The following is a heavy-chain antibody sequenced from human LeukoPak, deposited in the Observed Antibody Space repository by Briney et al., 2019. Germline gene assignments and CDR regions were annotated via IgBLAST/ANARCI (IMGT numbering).Heavy chain of an antibody. Sequence: SVKVCCKASGGTFSSYAISWVRQAPGQGLEWMGGIIPIFGTANYAQKFQGRVTITADESTSTAYMELSSLRSEDTAVYYCARATARVNWFDPWGQGTLVTVSS. D-gene: IGHD6-13*01. CDR1: GGTFSSYA. V-gene: IGHV1-69*13. CDR2: IIPIFGTA. J-gene: IGHJ5*02. CDR3: ARATARVNWFDP.